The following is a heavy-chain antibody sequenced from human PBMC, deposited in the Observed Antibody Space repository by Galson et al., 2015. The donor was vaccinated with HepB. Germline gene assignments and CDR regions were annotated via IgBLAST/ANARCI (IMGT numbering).Heavy chain of an antibody. V-gene: IGHV4-34*01. J-gene: IGHJ6*02. CDR2: INHSGST. CDR1: GGSFSGYY. CDR3: ARVSGTLTVTTPRIYGMDV. Sequence: SETLSLTCAVYGGSFSGYYWSWIRQPPGKGLEWIGEINHSGSTNYNPSLKSRVTTSVDTSKNQFSLKLSSVTAADTAVYYCARVSGTLTVTTPRIYGMDVWGQGTTVTVSS. D-gene: IGHD4-17*01.